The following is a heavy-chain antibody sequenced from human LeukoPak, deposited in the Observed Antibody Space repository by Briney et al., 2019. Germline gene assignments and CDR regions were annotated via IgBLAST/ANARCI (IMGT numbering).Heavy chain of an antibody. CDR1: GFTFSSYS. Sequence: GGSLRLSCAASGFTFSSYSMNWVRQAPGKGLEWVSSISSSSNYIYYVDSLKGRFTISRDNAENSLYLQMNSLRAEDTAVYYCARDRQVGGDSSGMNYWGQGTLVTVSS. V-gene: IGHV3-21*01. CDR2: ISSSSNYI. J-gene: IGHJ4*02. D-gene: IGHD2-21*02. CDR3: ARDRQVGGDSSGMNY.